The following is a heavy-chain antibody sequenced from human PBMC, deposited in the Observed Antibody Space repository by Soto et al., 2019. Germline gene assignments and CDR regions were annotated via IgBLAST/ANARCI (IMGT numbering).Heavy chain of an antibody. Sequence: GGSLRLSCAASGFTFSSYAMSWVRQAPGKGLEWVSAISGSGGSTYYADSVKGRFTISRDNSKNTLYLQMNSLRAEDTAVYYCAKDRGRVAARPEYFQHWGQGTLVTVSS. CDR3: AKDRGRVAARPEYFQH. V-gene: IGHV3-23*01. CDR2: ISGSGGST. J-gene: IGHJ1*01. CDR1: GFTFSSYA. D-gene: IGHD6-6*01.